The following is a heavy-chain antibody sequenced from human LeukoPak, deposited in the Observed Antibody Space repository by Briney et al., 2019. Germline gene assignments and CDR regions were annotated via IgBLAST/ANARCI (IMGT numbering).Heavy chain of an antibody. CDR3: AKDGQDRPYYDFWSGYYINY. CDR2: IRYHGSNK. Sequence: GGSLTLSCAASGFTFSSYGMHWVRQAPGKGLEWVASIRYHGSNKYYADSVKGRFTISRDNSKNTLYLQMNSLRAEDTAVYYCAKDGQDRPYYDFWSGYYINYWGQGTLVTVSS. D-gene: IGHD3-3*01. V-gene: IGHV3-30*02. CDR1: GFTFSSYG. J-gene: IGHJ4*02.